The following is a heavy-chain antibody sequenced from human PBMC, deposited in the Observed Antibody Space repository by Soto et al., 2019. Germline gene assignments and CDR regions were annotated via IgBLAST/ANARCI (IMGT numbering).Heavy chain of an antibody. CDR3: ARGNVVAIDY. CDR2: IYYSGST. Sequence: PSETLSLTCTVSVGSISSGDYYWSWIRQPPGKGLEWIGYIYYSGSTYYNPSLKSRVTISVDRSKNQFSLKLSSVTAADTAVYYCARGNVVAIDYWGQGTLVTVSS. V-gene: IGHV4-30-4*01. J-gene: IGHJ4*02. D-gene: IGHD2-21*01. CDR1: VGSISSGDYY.